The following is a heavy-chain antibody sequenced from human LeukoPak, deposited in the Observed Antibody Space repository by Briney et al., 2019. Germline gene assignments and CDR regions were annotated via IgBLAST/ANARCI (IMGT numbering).Heavy chain of an antibody. J-gene: IGHJ4*02. CDR2: ISTYSNRI. CDR3: ARVSAPGTSGWYFGY. CDR1: GFTFRSYG. Sequence: GGTLRLSCAASGFTFRSYGMNRVRQAPAKGLDRGSYISTYSNRIDYADSVKGRFTMSRDNAKNLLYLQMNSLRGEDTAMYYCARVSAPGTSGWYFGYWGQGTLVTVSS. V-gene: IGHV3-48*01. D-gene: IGHD6-19*01.